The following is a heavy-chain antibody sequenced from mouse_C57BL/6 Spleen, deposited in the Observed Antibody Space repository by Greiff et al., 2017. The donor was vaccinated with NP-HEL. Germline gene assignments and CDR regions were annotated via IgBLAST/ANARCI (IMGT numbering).Heavy chain of an antibody. CDR3: ARDSRLDQAWFAY. CDR2: ISDGGSYT. D-gene: IGHD4-1*01. Sequence: EVKLMESGGGLVKPGGSLKLSCAASGFTFSSYAMSWVRQTPEKRLEWVATISDGGSYTYYPDNVKGRFTISRDNAKNNLYLQMSHLKSEDTAMYYCARDSRLDQAWFAYWGQGTLVTVSA. CDR1: GFTFSSYA. V-gene: IGHV5-4*01. J-gene: IGHJ3*01.